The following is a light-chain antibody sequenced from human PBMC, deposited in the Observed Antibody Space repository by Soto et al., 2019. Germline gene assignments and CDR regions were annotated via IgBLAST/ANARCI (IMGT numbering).Light chain of an antibody. V-gene: IGLV2-14*03. Sequence: QSALTQPASVSGSPGQSITISCTGTSSDVDGYNYVSWYQHHPGKAPKLMIYDVSNRPSGVSNRFSGSKSGNTASLTISGLHPEDEADYYCSSYTTSNTRQIVFGTGTKVTVL. J-gene: IGLJ1*01. CDR1: SSDVDGYNY. CDR3: SSYTTSNTRQIV. CDR2: DVS.